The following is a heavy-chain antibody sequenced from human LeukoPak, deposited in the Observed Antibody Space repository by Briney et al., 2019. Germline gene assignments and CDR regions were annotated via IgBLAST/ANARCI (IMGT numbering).Heavy chain of an antibody. V-gene: IGHV4-59*12. CDR1: GGSISSYY. D-gene: IGHD4-23*01. CDR3: ARADGGPPSY. J-gene: IGHJ4*02. Sequence: SETLSLTCSVSGGSISSYYWSWIRQPPGKGLEWIGYIYYSGSTNYNPSLKSRVTISVDTSKNQFSLKLSSVTAADTAVYYCARADGGPPSYWGQGTLVTVSS. CDR2: IYYSGST.